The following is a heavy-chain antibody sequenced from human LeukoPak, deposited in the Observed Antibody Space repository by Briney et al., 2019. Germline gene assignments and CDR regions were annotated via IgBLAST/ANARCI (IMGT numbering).Heavy chain of an antibody. J-gene: IGHJ4*02. D-gene: IGHD3-9*01. CDR1: GFTFSSYP. Sequence: GGSLRLSCAASGFTFSSYPMHWVRRAPGKGLEYVSAITSDGGSTYYANSVKGRFTISRDNSKNTLYLQMGSLTTEDMAVYYCARGEGGRYAYWGQGTLVTVSS. CDR3: ARGEGGRYAY. CDR2: ITSDGGST. V-gene: IGHV3-64*01.